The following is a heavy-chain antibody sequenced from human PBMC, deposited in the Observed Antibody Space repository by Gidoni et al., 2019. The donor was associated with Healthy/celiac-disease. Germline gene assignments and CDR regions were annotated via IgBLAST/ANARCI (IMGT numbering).Heavy chain of an antibody. J-gene: IGHJ3*02. CDR1: GGSISSYY. CDR3: ARAHRPTTGAFDI. D-gene: IGHD1-1*01. CDR2: IYYSGST. V-gene: IGHV4-59*01. Sequence: QVQLQESGPGLVKPSETLSLTCTVSGGSISSYYWSWIRQPPGKGLEWIGYIYYSGSTNYNPSLKSRVTISVDTSKNQFSLKLSSVTAADTAVYYCARAHRPTTGAFDIWGQGTMVTVSS.